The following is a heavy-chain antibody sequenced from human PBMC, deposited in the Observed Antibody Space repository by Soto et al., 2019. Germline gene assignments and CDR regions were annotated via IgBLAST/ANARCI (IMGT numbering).Heavy chain of an antibody. J-gene: IGHJ4*02. CDR3: AREGRVITFGGVIVGDY. V-gene: IGHV1-2*04. D-gene: IGHD3-16*02. Sequence: ASVKVSCKASGYTCTGYYMHWVLQAPGQGLEWMGWINPNSGGTNYAQKFQGWVTMTRDTSISTAYMELSRLRSDDTAVYYCAREGRVITFGGVIVGDYWGRGTLVTVSS. CDR1: GYTCTGYY. CDR2: INPNSGGT.